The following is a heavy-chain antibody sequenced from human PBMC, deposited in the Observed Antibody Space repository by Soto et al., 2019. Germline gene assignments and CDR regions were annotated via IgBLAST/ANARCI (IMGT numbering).Heavy chain of an antibody. Sequence: PGGSLRLSCAASGFTFSSYAMSWVRQAPGKGLEWVSAISGSGGSTYYADSVKGRFTISRDNSKNTLYLQMNSLRAEDTAVYYCAKEDYEGDMLGVIEYFQHWGQGTLVTVSS. CDR2: ISGSGGST. J-gene: IGHJ1*01. D-gene: IGHD4-17*01. CDR1: GFTFSSYA. V-gene: IGHV3-23*01. CDR3: AKEDYEGDMLGVIEYFQH.